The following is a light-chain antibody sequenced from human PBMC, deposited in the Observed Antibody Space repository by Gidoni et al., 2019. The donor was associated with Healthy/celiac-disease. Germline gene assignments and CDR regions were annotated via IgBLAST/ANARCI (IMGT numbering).Light chain of an antibody. Sequence: EIVSIQSLATLSLSPGERAPLPCRASQSVSSYLAWYQQKPGQAPRLLIYDASNRAPGTPARFSGSGSGTDFTLTISSLEPEDVAVYYCQQRSNWPPLTFGQGTKVEIK. CDR3: QQRSNWPPLT. CDR1: QSVSSY. CDR2: DAS. V-gene: IGKV3-11*01. J-gene: IGKJ1*01.